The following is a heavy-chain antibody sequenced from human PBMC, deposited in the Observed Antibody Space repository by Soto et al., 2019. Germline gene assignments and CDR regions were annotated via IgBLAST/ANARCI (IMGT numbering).Heavy chain of an antibody. D-gene: IGHD6-6*01. V-gene: IGHV1-18*04. Sequence: QVQLVQSGGEVKKPGASVEVSCRTSGYMFTTYGMSWARQAPGQGLEWMAWISAYNGNKKYAQKFQDRVTMTTDTSTSTVSMELRNLTSDDTGTYFCARTGGGMAARPLEYWGQGTLVTVSS. J-gene: IGHJ4*02. CDR3: ARTGGGMAARPLEY. CDR2: ISAYNGNK. CDR1: GYMFTTYG.